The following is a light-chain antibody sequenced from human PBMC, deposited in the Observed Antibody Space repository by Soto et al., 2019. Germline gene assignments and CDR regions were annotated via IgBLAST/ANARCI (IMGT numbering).Light chain of an antibody. CDR2: GAS. Sequence: EIVLTQSPGTLSLSPGERATLSCRASQSVSSSYLAWYQQQPGQAPRLLIYGASSRATVIPDRFSGSGSGTDCTLTISRLEPEDFAVYYCQHYGSSLLTFGGGTMVEIK. CDR3: QHYGSSLLT. J-gene: IGKJ4*01. V-gene: IGKV3-20*01. CDR1: QSVSSSY.